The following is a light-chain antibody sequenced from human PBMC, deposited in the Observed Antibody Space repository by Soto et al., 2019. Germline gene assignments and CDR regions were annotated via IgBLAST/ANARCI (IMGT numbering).Light chain of an antibody. CDR1: QRLLSSY. J-gene: IGKJ4*01. CDR3: SLFGRAVT. V-gene: IGKV3-20*01. Sequence: EIVLTQSPTTLSLSPGEGATLSCRASQRLLSSYLVWYQQRPGQAPRLLIYDAATRAPGTPGRFSGSGSGTVFILTMSREEPADFSVYYDSLFGRAVTFGEGTKVEI. CDR2: DAA.